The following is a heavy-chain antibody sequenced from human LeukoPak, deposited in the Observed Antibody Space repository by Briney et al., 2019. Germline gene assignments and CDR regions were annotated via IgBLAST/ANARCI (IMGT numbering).Heavy chain of an antibody. J-gene: IGHJ6*04. V-gene: IGHV3-53*01. Sequence: GGSLRLSCAASGVTVSSNYLSWVRQAPGKGLEWVSVIYSGGSTSYADSVKGRFTISRDNSKNSLYLQMNSLRAEDTAVYYCAELGITMIGGVWGKGTTVTISS. CDR1: GVTVSSNY. CDR2: IYSGGST. D-gene: IGHD3-10*02. CDR3: AELGITMIGGV.